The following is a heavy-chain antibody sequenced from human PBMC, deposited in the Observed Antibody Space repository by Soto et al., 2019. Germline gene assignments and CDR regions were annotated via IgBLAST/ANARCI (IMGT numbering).Heavy chain of an antibody. CDR3: AGGSGWYIHQ. J-gene: IGHJ1*01. V-gene: IGHV3-7*01. CDR2: IKQDGSAK. Sequence: EVQLVESGGGLVQPGGSLRLSCAASGFTFSSYWMNWVRQAPGKGLEWVANIKQDGSAKYYVDSVKGRFTISRDNAKNSRYLQMNSLRREDTDVYYCAGGSGWYIHQWGQGTLVTVSS. CDR1: GFTFSSYW. D-gene: IGHD6-19*01.